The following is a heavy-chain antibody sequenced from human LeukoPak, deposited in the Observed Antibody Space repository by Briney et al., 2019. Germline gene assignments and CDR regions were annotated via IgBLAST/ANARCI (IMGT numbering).Heavy chain of an antibody. D-gene: IGHD2-21*02. CDR3: ARFRTWGDKAFDY. J-gene: IGHJ4*02. Sequence: GGSLRLSCAASGFTFSSYAMNWVRQAPGKGLEWVSGISASSSIYYADSVKGRFTISRDSAKNSLYLQMNSLRAEDTAVYYCARFRTWGDKAFDYWGQGTLVTVSS. CDR1: GFTFSSYA. CDR2: ISASSSI. V-gene: IGHV3-48*01.